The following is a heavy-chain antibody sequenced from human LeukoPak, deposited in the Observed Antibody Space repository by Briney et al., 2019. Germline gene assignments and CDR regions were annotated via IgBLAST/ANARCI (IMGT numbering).Heavy chain of an antibody. CDR1: GGSISSHY. CDR2: IYYSGST. D-gene: IGHD2-2*02. Sequence: SETLSLTCTVSGGSISSHYWSWIRQPPGKGLEWIGYIYYSGSTNYNASLKSRVTISVDTSKNQFSLKLSSVTAADTAVYYCARGGGYCSSTSCYTFDYRGQGTLVTVSS. J-gene: IGHJ4*02. CDR3: ARGGGYCSSTSCYTFDY. V-gene: IGHV4-59*11.